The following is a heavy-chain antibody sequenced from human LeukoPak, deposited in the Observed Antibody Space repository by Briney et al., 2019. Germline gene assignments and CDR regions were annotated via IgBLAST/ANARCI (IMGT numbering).Heavy chain of an antibody. J-gene: IGHJ4*02. D-gene: IGHD3-22*01. Sequence: SETLSLTCTVSGDSISSYYWSWIRQPAGKGLEWIGRIYASGSTNYNPSLKSRVTMSVDTSKNLFSLKLTSVTAADTAVYYCARVTGYMIEDYFDYWGQGTLVTVSS. V-gene: IGHV4-4*07. CDR3: ARVTGYMIEDYFDY. CDR1: GDSISSYY. CDR2: IYASGST.